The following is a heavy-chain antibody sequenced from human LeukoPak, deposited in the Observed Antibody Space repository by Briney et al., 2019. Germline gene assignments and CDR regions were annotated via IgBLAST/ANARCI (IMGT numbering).Heavy chain of an antibody. Sequence: PSETLSLTCTVSGGSISGSSYYWGWIRQPPGKGLEYIGNIYYSGNAFHSPSLTSRVTISVDTSNNQFSLRLTSVTAADTAVYYCARLGMHERWLQLVDYWGQGTLVTVSS. J-gene: IGHJ4*02. V-gene: IGHV4-39*07. D-gene: IGHD5-24*01. CDR3: ARLGMHERWLQLVDY. CDR1: GGSISGSSYY. CDR2: IYYSGNA.